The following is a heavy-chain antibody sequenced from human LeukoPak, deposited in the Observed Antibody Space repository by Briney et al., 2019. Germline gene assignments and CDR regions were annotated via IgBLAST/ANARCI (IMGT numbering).Heavy chain of an antibody. Sequence: GGSLRLSCTASGFTFSNFWMGWVRQAPGKGLEWVANIKQDETEKFYLGTVKGRFTISRDNSKNTLYLEMNTLRAEDTAVYYYARDDDYDDHNTFDMWGHGTMVTVSS. CDR3: ARDDDYDDHNTFDM. J-gene: IGHJ3*02. D-gene: IGHD4-17*01. CDR1: GFTFSNFW. V-gene: IGHV3-7*01. CDR2: IKQDETEK.